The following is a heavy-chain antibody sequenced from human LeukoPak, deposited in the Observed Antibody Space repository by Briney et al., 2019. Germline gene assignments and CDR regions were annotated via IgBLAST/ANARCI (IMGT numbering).Heavy chain of an antibody. CDR3: ARSEGSGSTVPHD. CDR2: INHSGTT. Sequence: SETLSLTCAVYGGSFSGYYWTLIRQPLGKGLEWIGEINHSGTTNYNPSLKSRVTITVDTSKNQFTLKLSAVTAGDTAVDHCARSEGSGSTVPHDWGQGTLVTVSS. D-gene: IGHD3-10*01. J-gene: IGHJ4*01. V-gene: IGHV4-34*01. CDR1: GGSFSGYY.